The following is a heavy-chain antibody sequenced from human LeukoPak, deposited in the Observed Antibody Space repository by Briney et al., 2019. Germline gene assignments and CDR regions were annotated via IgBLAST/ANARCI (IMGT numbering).Heavy chain of an antibody. Sequence: RASVKVSCKASGYTFTSYDINWVRQATGQGLEWMGWMNPNSGNTGYAQKFQGRVTMTRNTSISTAYMELSSLRAEDTAVYYCAKGKGSSSSSIDWWGQGTLVTVSS. CDR1: GYTFTSYD. D-gene: IGHD2-15*01. J-gene: IGHJ4*02. V-gene: IGHV1-8*01. CDR3: AKGKGSSSSSIDW. CDR2: MNPNSGNT.